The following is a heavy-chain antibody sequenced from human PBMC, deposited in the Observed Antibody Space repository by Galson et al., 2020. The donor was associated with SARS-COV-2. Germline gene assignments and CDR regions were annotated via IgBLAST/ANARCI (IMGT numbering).Heavy chain of an antibody. Sequence: GGSLRLSCAASAFTFSTYWMHWVRQAPGKGLVWVARINGDGSATNYADSVKGRFTIPRDNANNTLYRQMDSLRAEDTAVYYCSTVLASWGQGTLVTVSA. CDR3: STVLAS. CDR2: INGDGSAT. CDR1: AFTFSTYW. J-gene: IGHJ4*02. V-gene: IGHV3-74*01.